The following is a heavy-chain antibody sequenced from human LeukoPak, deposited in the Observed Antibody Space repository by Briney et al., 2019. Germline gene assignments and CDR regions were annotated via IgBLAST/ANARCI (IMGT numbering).Heavy chain of an antibody. CDR3: ARVYPCSGGSCYSDGPDY. CDR1: GYTFTSYD. V-gene: IGHV1-8*03. Sequence: ASVKVSCKASGYTFTSYDINWVRQATGQGLEWMGWMNPNSGNTGYAQKFQGRVTITRNTSISTAYMELSSPRSEDTAVYYCARVYPCSGGSCYSDGPDYWGQGTLVTVSS. J-gene: IGHJ4*02. CDR2: MNPNSGNT. D-gene: IGHD2-15*01.